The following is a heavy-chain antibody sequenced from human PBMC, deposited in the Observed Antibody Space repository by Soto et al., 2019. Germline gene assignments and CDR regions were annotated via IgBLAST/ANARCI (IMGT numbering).Heavy chain of an antibody. V-gene: IGHV4-34*01. Sequence: PSETLSLTCAVYGGSFSGYYWSWIRQPPGKGLEWIGEINHSGSTNYNPSLKSRVTISVDTSKNQFSLKLSSVTAADTAVYYCARGGVDTAMVSSAFDIWGQGTMVTVS. CDR2: INHSGST. J-gene: IGHJ3*02. CDR1: GGSFSGYY. CDR3: ARGGVDTAMVSSAFDI. D-gene: IGHD5-18*01.